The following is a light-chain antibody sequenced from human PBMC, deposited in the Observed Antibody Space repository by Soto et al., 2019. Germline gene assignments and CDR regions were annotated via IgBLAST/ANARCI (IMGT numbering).Light chain of an antibody. Sequence: DIQMTQSPSSLSASVGDRVTITCRASQSISSYLNWYQQKPGKAPKLLIYAASSLASGVPSRFSGSGSGTDFILTISSLRPEDFATYYCQQSYSIPWTFGQGTEVESK. CDR1: QSISSY. CDR3: QQSYSIPWT. CDR2: AAS. J-gene: IGKJ1*01. V-gene: IGKV1-39*01.